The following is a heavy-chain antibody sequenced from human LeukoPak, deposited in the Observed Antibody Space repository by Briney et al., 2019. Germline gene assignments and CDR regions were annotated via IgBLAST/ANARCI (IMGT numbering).Heavy chain of an antibody. CDR2: ISYDGSNK. CDR3: AKDVGWNYPYYFDY. V-gene: IGHV3-30*18. D-gene: IGHD1-7*01. J-gene: IGHJ4*02. Sequence: GGSLRLSCAASGFTFSSYGMHWVRQAPGKGLEWVAVISYDGSNKYYADSVKGRFTISRDNSKNTLYLQMNSLRAEDTAVYYCAKDVGWNYPYYFDYWGQGTLVTVSP. CDR1: GFTFSSYG.